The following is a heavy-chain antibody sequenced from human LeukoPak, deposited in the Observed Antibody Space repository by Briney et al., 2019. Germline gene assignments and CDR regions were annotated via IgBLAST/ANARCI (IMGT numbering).Heavy chain of an antibody. CDR1: GFTFSNDP. CDR2: ISGDGRST. V-gene: IGHV3-23*01. CDR3: AKGGVPMATSLIHH. J-gene: IGHJ1*01. Sequence: GGSLRLSRAASGFTFSNDPMTWVRQAPGKGLEWVSSISGDGRSTYRADSVKGRFTISRDNSKNTLYLQMNSLRVDDTAVYYCAKGGVPMATSLIHHWGQGTLVIVSS. D-gene: IGHD5-24*01.